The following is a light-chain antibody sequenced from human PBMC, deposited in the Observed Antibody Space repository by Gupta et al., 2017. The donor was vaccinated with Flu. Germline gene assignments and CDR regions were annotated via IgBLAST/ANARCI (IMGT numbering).Light chain of an antibody. CDR2: AAS. CDR3: QQSYTTPTWT. J-gene: IGKJ1*01. CDR1: QTISTY. Sequence: QSPASLSASVGDRVTITCRASQTISTYLNWYQQRPGEAPKLLIYAASILQSGVPSRFSGSGSGTDFTLTINSLQPEDFATYYCQQSYTTPTWTFGQGTKVEIK. V-gene: IGKV1-39*01.